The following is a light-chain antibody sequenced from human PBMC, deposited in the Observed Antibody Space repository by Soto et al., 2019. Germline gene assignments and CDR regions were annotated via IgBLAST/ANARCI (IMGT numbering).Light chain of an antibody. CDR3: QQSFVSPWT. CDR2: EAT. V-gene: IGKV1-39*01. Sequence: DIQMTQSPSSLSASVGDRVTISCRASQNIHKYLNWYQQRPGKAPNLLFYEATSLETGVSSKFSGSGSGTEFTLTINSLQPEDFATYYCQQSFVSPWTFGQGT. CDR1: QNIHKY. J-gene: IGKJ1*01.